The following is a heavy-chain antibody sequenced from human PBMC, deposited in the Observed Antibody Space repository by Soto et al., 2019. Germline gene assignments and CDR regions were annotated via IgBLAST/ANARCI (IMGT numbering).Heavy chain of an antibody. CDR3: AKDSGTSIGSYGPYYYYGMDV. D-gene: IGHD1-26*01. Sequence: EVQLLESGGGLVQPGGSLRLSCAASGFTFSSYAMSWVRQAPGKGLEWVSAISGSGGSTYYADSVKGRFTISRDNSKNTLYLQMNSLRAEDTAVYYCAKDSGTSIGSYGPYYYYGMDVWGQGTTVTVSS. J-gene: IGHJ6*02. CDR2: ISGSGGST. V-gene: IGHV3-23*01. CDR1: GFTFSSYA.